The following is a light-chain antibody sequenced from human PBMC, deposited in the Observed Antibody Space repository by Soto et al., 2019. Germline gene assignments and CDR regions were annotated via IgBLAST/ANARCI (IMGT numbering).Light chain of an antibody. CDR2: GAS. CDR3: QQYKNWPPLT. CDR1: QSVCIN. Sequence: ETLMTQSPATLSVSPGDRANLSCRASQSVCINLAWYRRKPGQTPSLLIYGASIRATGVPARFSGSGSGTEFTLTISSLQSEDFAVYFCQQYKNWPPLTFGGGTKVEIK. J-gene: IGKJ4*01. V-gene: IGKV3-15*01.